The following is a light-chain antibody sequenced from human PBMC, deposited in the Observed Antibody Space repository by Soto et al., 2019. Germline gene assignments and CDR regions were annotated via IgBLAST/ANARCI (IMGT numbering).Light chain of an antibody. CDR3: QQLWTYPLT. Sequence: DTQLTQSPSFLSASVGDRVTIACRASQDVSRSVGWYQQKPGTAPKLLTSAESTLNSGVQARFSGSGSGTDFTLTISSLQPEDFATYYCQQLWTYPLTFGGGTKVEI. CDR2: AES. V-gene: IGKV1-9*01. CDR1: QDVSRS. J-gene: IGKJ4*01.